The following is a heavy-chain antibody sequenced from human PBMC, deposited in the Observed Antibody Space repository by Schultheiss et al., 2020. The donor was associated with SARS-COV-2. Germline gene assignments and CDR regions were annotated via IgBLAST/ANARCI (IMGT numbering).Heavy chain of an antibody. Sequence: SETLSLTCTVSGGSISSYYWSWIRQPPGKGLEWIGHTSYSGSTDYNPSLKSRVTISVDTSKNQFSLKLSSVTAADTAVYYCAREGGRQQLAFDYWGQGTLVTVSS. CDR2: TSYSGST. CDR1: GGSISSYY. D-gene: IGHD6-13*01. V-gene: IGHV4-59*01. CDR3: AREGGRQQLAFDY. J-gene: IGHJ4*02.